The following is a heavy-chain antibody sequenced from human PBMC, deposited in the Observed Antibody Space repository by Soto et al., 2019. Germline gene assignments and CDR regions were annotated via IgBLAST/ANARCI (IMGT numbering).Heavy chain of an antibody. CDR1: GGSISSGGYS. V-gene: IGHV4-30-2*01. D-gene: IGHD3-22*01. Sequence: SETLSLTCAVSGGSISSGGYSWSWIRQPPGKGLEWIGYIYHSGSTYYNPSLKSRVTISVDRSKNQFSLKLSSVTAADTAVYYCASHYYDSSGYYYTDYWGQGTLVTVSS. CDR2: IYHSGST. J-gene: IGHJ4*02. CDR3: ASHYYDSSGYYYTDY.